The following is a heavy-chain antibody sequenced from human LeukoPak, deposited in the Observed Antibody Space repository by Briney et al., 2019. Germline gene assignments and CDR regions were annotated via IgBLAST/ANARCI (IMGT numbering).Heavy chain of an antibody. CDR2: INAGNGKT. D-gene: IGHD4-17*01. CDR1: GYIFTDYA. V-gene: IGHV1-3*01. Sequence: AASVKVSCKASGYIFTDYAIQWVRQAPGQGLEWMGWINAGNGKTKYSQKFQGRVTITRDTSASTAYMELSGLRSDDRAVYYCARARWTSTVTTYYLDFWGQGTLVTVSS. CDR3: ARARWTSTVTTYYLDF. J-gene: IGHJ4*02.